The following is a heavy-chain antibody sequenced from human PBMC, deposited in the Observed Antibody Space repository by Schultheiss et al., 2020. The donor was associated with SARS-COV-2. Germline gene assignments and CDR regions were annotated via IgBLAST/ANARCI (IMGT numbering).Heavy chain of an antibody. CDR3: AKEKGSSGRAAWFDP. V-gene: IGHV3-30*18. CDR2: ITSDGKTE. Sequence: GESLKISCTCSEFTFTTYIMHWVRQTPGKGLEWVAVITSDGKTEQYADSVKGRFTISRDNAKKTLFLQMNSLRPEDTAIYYCAKEKGSSGRAAWFDPWGQGTLVTVSS. CDR1: EFTFTTYI. D-gene: IGHD6-19*01. J-gene: IGHJ5*02.